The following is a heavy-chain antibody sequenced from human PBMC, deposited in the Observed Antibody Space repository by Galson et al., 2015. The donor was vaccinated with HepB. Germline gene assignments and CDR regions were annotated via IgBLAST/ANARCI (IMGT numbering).Heavy chain of an antibody. CDR1: GVSISSSYW. Sequence: SETLSLTCAVSGVSISSSYWWAWVRQTPGKGLEWIGEIYHTGSTNYNPSLKSPVTMSVDKSKNHFSLKFISVTAADTAVYFCARGLHRGSGYMFDYWGQRTRVTVSS. D-gene: IGHD5-12*01. V-gene: IGHV4-4*02. CDR2: IYHTGST. CDR3: ARGLHRGSGYMFDY. J-gene: IGHJ4*02.